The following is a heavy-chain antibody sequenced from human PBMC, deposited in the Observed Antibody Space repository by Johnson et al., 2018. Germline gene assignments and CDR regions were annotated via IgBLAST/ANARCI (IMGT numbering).Heavy chain of an antibody. CDR2: ISYDGTNK. CDR1: GFTFSSYG. V-gene: IGHV3-30*18. CDR3: AKDLLGYSYGTDAFDI. J-gene: IGHJ3*02. Sequence: QVQLVQSGGGVVQPGRSLRLSCAASGFTFSSYGMHWVRQAPGKGLEWVAVISYDGTNKYYADSVKGRFTISRDNSKNTLYLQMNSLRAEDTAVYYCAKDLLGYSYGTDAFDIWGQGTMVTVSS. D-gene: IGHD5-18*01.